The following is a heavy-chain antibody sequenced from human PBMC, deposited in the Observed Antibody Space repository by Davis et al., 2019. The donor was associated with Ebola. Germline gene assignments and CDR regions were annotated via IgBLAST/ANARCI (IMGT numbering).Heavy chain of an antibody. D-gene: IGHD1-26*01. CDR2: ISGSGGST. Sequence: PGGSLRLSCAASGFTFSSYAMSWVRQAPGKGLEWVSAISGSGGSTYYADSVKGRFTISRDNSKNTLYLQMNSLRAEDTAVYYCAKDWDIVGATGWFDPWGQGTLVTVSS. CDR3: AKDWDIVGATGWFDP. V-gene: IGHV3-23*01. J-gene: IGHJ5*02. CDR1: GFTFSSYA.